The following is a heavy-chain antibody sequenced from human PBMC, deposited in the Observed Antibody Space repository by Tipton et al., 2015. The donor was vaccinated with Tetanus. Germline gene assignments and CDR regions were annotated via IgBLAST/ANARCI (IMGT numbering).Heavy chain of an antibody. J-gene: IGHJ4*02. CDR3: ARAHCSDGVCNFDF. Sequence: QLVQSGGEVKKPGESLKISCKGSGYIFNNYWIGWVRQKPGKGLEWMGIIYPGDSDTRYSPSFQGQVTISVDKSINTAYLQWSSLKASDTSMFYCARAHCSDGVCNFDFWGQGALVSVAS. CDR1: GYIFNNYW. D-gene: IGHD2-15*01. CDR2: IYPGDSDT. V-gene: IGHV5-51*01.